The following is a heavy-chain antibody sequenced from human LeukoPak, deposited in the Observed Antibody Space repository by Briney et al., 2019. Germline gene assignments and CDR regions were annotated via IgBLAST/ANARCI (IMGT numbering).Heavy chain of an antibody. CDR3: ATSNYYNGRDV. CDR2: IYYSGST. V-gene: IGHV4-59*08. CDR1: GGSISNYY. J-gene: IGHJ6*02. Sequence: SETLSLTCTVSGGSISNYYWTWLRQPPGKGLEWIGHIYYSGSTNYNPSLKSRVTMSIDTPKRQFSLKLTSVTAADTAVYYCATSNYYNGRDVWGQGTTVTVSS.